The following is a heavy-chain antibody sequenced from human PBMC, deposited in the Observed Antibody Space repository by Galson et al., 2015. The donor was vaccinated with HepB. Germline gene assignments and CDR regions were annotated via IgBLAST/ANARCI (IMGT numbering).Heavy chain of an antibody. CDR3: AMSINNVPSQ. V-gene: IGHV3-23*01. CDR2: ITNGGAT. D-gene: IGHD6-6*01. J-gene: IGHJ4*02. Sequence: SLRLSCAASGFRFGNYVMTWVRHTPTKGLEWVSSITNGGATYYTDSVRGRFTVSRDNSRNIVSFVMDSLRGEETAVYYCAMSINNVPSQWGQGTLVTVAS. CDR1: GFRFGNYV.